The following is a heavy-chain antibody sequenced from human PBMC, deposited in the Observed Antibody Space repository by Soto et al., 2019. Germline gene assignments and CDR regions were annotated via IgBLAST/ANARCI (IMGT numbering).Heavy chain of an antibody. J-gene: IGHJ4*02. CDR2: MYYSGRT. CDR3: VRNEGGAAADRPLDY. V-gene: IGHV4-39*01. D-gene: IGHD6-13*01. Sequence: QLRLQESGPGLVKSSETLSLTCTVSGGSVRSSSYYWGWIRQPPGKGLEWIASMYYSGRTHNNPGLKSRATMSIGTYTNQFSLKMNSVTAADTAVYYCVRNEGGAAADRPLDYWGQGTLVTVSS. CDR1: GGSVRSSSYY.